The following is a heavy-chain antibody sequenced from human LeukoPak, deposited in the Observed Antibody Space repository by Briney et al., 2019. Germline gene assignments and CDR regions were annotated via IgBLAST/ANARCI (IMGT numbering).Heavy chain of an antibody. CDR3: ARGSTVGKHYYFDY. D-gene: IGHD4-17*01. CDR2: INHSGST. J-gene: IGHJ4*02. CDR1: GGSFSGYY. Sequence: PSETLSLTCAVSGGSFSGYYWSWIRQHPGKGLEWIGEINHSGSTNYNPSLKSRVTISVDTSKNQFSLKLSSVTAADTAVYYCARGSTVGKHYYFDYWGQGTLVTVSS. V-gene: IGHV4-34*01.